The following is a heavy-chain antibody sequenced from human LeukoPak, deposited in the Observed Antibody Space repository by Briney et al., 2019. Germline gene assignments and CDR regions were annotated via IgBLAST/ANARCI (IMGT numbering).Heavy chain of an antibody. CDR1: GITYSSYW. J-gene: IGHJ4*02. CDR3: ATGYCNGVTCSRSY. Sequence: GGSLRLSCTATGITYSSYWMNWVRQVPGKGPEWLANIKPDGREKNYVDSVKGRFTISRDNAMSSLYLQMNSLRAENTAVYFCATGYCNGVTCSRSYSGEGGPVTVSS. D-gene: IGHD2-15*01. V-gene: IGHV3-7*03. CDR2: IKPDGREK.